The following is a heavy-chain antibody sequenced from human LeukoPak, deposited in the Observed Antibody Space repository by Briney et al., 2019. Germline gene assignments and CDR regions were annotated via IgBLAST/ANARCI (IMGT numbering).Heavy chain of an antibody. J-gene: IGHJ4*02. D-gene: IGHD3-22*01. CDR2: IIPIFGTA. Sequence: SVKVSCKASGGTFSSYAISWVRQAPGQGLEWMGGIIPIFGTANYAQKFQGRVTITADESTSRAYMELSSLRSEDTAVYYCARDGYYYDSSGYYFDYWGQGTLVTVSS. CDR3: ARDGYYYDSSGYYFDY. CDR1: GGTFSSYA. V-gene: IGHV1-69*01.